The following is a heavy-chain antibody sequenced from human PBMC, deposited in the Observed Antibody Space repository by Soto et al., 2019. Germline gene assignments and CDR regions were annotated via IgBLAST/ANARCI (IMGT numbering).Heavy chain of an antibody. CDR2: IGTAGDT. CDR3: AKSQDIGTHFFDY. D-gene: IGHD6-13*01. Sequence: GSLRLSCEAPGFTFSGFDMHWVRQPTGKGLEWVSSIGTAGDTYYAVSVKGRFTISRDNAKNSLSLQMNSLRAGDMAVYFCAKSQDIGTHFFDYWGQGTQVTVSS. V-gene: IGHV3-13*01. J-gene: IGHJ4*02. CDR1: GFTFSGFD.